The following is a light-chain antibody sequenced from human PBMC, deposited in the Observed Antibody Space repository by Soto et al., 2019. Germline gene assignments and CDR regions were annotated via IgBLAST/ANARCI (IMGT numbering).Light chain of an antibody. CDR2: GAS. Sequence: ELVMTQSPATVSGCPGERATLSCRASQSDSSTSALYQQKTGEAPRLLIYGASTRATGIPARFSGRGCETEFTLTTSSLQSEDFAVYYCPQYNTWPPRITGSPGTRVEIK. V-gene: IGKV3-15*01. J-gene: IGKJ5*01. CDR1: QSDSST. CDR3: PQYNTWPPRIT.